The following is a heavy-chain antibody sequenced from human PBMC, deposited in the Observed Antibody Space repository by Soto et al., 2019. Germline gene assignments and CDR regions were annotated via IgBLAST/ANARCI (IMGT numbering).Heavy chain of an antibody. CDR2: INPSGGYT. CDR1: GNTFTSYY. Sequence: GASVKVSCKASGNTFTSYYMNWVRQAPGQGLEWLGIINPSGGYTTYAQRFLGRVTMTSDTSTSTVHMELSSLRSEDTAVYYCARDKVVGATGNWGQGTLVTVSS. CDR3: ARDKVVGATGN. J-gene: IGHJ4*02. D-gene: IGHD1-1*01. V-gene: IGHV1-46*01.